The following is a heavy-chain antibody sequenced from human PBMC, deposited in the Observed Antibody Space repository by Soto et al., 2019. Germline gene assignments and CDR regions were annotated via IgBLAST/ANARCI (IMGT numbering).Heavy chain of an antibody. CDR3: ARPMGGYSSGWYVSLFDY. J-gene: IGHJ4*02. D-gene: IGHD6-19*01. CDR1: GFTFSSYA. CDR2: ISYDGSNK. V-gene: IGHV3-30-3*01. Sequence: QVQLVESGGGVVQPGRSLRLSCAASGFTFSSYAMHWVRQAPGKGLEWVAVISYDGSNKYYADSVKGRFTISRDNSKNSLYLQMNSLRAEDTAVYYCARPMGGYSSGWYVSLFDYWGQGTLFTVSS.